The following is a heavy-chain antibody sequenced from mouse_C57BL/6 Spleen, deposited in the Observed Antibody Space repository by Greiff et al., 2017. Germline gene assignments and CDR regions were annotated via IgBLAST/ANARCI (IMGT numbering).Heavy chain of an antibody. CDR1: GFTFSDYG. V-gene: IGHV5-17*01. CDR3: ARRAPYYAMDY. J-gene: IGHJ4*01. D-gene: IGHD3-3*01. Sequence: EVKLMESGGGLVKPGGSLTLSCAASGFTFSDYGMHWVRQAPEKGLEWVAYISSGSSTIYYADTVKGRFTISRDNAKNTLFLQMTSLRSEDTAMYYCARRAPYYAMDYWGQGTSVTVSS. CDR2: ISSGSSTI.